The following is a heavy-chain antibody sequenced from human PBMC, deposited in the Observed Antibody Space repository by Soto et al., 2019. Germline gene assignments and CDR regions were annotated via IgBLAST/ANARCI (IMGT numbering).Heavy chain of an antibody. CDR2: IYYTGNT. D-gene: IGHD3-10*01. Sequence: QVQLQESGPGLVKPSQTLSLTCTVAGVSVSSGSFYWSWIRQPPGRGLEWIGYIYYTGNTYYNPSLKSRVTISLDTSNNQFSLKLSSVTAADTAVYYGARDSEYIGYGMDVRGQGTTVTVSS. CDR1: GVSVSSGSFY. CDR3: ARDSEYIGYGMDV. V-gene: IGHV4-61*01. J-gene: IGHJ6*02.